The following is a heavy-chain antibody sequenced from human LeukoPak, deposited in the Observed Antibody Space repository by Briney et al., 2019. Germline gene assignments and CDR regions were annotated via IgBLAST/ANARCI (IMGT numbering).Heavy chain of an antibody. J-gene: IGHJ4*02. CDR1: GYTLTELS. D-gene: IGHD7-27*01. CDR3: ARSTLGIEFDS. V-gene: IGHV1-24*01. CDR2: FDPEDGET. Sequence: ASVNVSCKVSGYTLTELSMHWVRQAPGKWREWMGGFDPEDGETIYAQKFQGRVTMTEDTSTATAYMELSSLRSDDTAVYYCARSTLGIEFDSWGQGSLVTVSS.